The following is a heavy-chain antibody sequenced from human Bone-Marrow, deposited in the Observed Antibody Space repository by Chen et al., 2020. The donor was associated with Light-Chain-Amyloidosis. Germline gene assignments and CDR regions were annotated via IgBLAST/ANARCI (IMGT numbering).Heavy chain of an antibody. CDR2: IRTKNSGYTT. CDR3: VASHVIVGALES. J-gene: IGHJ4*02. CDR1: GFPFSDSG. D-gene: IGHD2-21*01. Sequence: EVQLVESGGGFVQPGGSLRLACVASGFPFSDSGIPWVLQASGKGLEGLGGIRTKNSGYTTSYAAPVEGRVTVSRDDSKTTAYLQMDSLKIEDTALYYCVASHVIVGALESWGQGTLVIVSP. V-gene: IGHV3-73*01.